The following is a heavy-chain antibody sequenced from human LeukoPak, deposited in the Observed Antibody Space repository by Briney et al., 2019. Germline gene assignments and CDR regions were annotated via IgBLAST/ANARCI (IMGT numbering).Heavy chain of an antibody. J-gene: IGHJ5*02. CDR2: FTAYNGNT. CDR3: ARDIGPPLITIFGVAYNNWFDP. D-gene: IGHD3-3*01. V-gene: IGHV1-18*01. Sequence: ASVKVSCTASGYTFTSYGISWMRQAPGQGLGWMGWFTAYNGNTNYAQEPQGRVTMTTDTSTSTAYMELRSLRSDDTAVYYCARDIGPPLITIFGVAYNNWFDPWGQGTLVTVSS. CDR1: GYTFTSYG.